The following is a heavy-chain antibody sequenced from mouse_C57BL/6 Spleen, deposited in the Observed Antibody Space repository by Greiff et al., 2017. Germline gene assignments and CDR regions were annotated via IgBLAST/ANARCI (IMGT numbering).Heavy chain of an antibody. J-gene: IGHJ1*03. V-gene: IGHV1-9*01. D-gene: IGHD1-1*01. Sequence: VQLQQSGAELMKPGASVKLSCKATGYTFTGYWIEWVKQRPGHGLEWIGEILPGGGSTNYNEKFKGKATFTADTSSNTAYMQLSRLTTEDSAIYYCARSTVDWYFDVWGTGTTVTVSS. CDR2: ILPGGGST. CDR1: GYTFTGYW. CDR3: ARSTVDWYFDV.